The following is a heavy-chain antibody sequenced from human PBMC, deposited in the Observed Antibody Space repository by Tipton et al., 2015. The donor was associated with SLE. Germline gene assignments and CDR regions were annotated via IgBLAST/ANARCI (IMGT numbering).Heavy chain of an antibody. J-gene: IGHJ6*02. CDR1: GFTFSSYG. Sequence: SLRLSCAASGFTFSSYGMHWVRQAPGKGPEWVAVIWYDGSNKYYADSVKGRFTISRDNSKNTLYLQMNSLRAEDTAVYYCANQLVNYYYGMDVWGQGTTVTVSS. D-gene: IGHD6-13*01. CDR2: IWYDGSNK. V-gene: IGHV3-33*06. CDR3: ANQLVNYYYGMDV.